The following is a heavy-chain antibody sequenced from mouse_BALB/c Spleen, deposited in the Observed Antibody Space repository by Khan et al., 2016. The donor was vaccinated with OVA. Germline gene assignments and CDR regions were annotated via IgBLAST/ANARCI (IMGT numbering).Heavy chain of an antibody. CDR3: ATLYCNPFAY. CDR2: IDPANGDI. Sequence: VQLQQSGAELVKPGASVKLSCTASGFNIKDTYMHWVKQRPEQGPEWIGRIDPANGDIKYDPKFQDKATIAADTSSHTAYLQLSSLTSEETAVYYCATLYCNPFAYWGQGTLVSVSA. V-gene: IGHV14-3*02. CDR1: GFNIKDTY. J-gene: IGHJ3*01. D-gene: IGHD2-1*01.